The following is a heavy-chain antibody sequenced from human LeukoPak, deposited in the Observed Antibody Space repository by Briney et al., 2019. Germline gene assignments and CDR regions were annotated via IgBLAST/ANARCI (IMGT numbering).Heavy chain of an antibody. Sequence: SETLSLTCTVSGGSVNSGTYYWNWIRQPPGKGLEWIGYFYYSGSTNYNPSLKSRVTISVDTSKNQFSLKLSSVTAADTAVYYCARDRVRGNSNPYFDYWGQGTLVTVSS. CDR2: FYYSGST. D-gene: IGHD4-11*01. V-gene: IGHV4-61*01. J-gene: IGHJ4*02. CDR3: ARDRVRGNSNPYFDY. CDR1: GGSVNSGTYY.